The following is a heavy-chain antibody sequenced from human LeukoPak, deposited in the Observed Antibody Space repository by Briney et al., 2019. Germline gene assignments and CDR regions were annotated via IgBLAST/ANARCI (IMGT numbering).Heavy chain of an antibody. CDR1: GFTFSSYG. Sequence: PGGSLRLSCAASGFTFSSYGMHWVRQAPGKGLEWVAVISYDGSNKYYADSVKGRFTISRDNSKNTLYLQMNSLRAEDTAVYYCARDYGSGSYSPDYWGQGTLVPVSS. V-gene: IGHV3-30*03. CDR3: ARDYGSGSYSPDY. D-gene: IGHD3-10*01. J-gene: IGHJ4*02. CDR2: ISYDGSNK.